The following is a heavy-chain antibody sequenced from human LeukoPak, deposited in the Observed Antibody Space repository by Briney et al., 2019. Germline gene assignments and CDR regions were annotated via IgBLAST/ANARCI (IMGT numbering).Heavy chain of an antibody. CDR3: ARAGGLQGGYYYYYGMDV. D-gene: IGHD2-21*01. CDR1: GGTFSSYA. J-gene: IGHJ6*04. CDR2: IIPIFGTA. Sequence: SVKVSCKASGGTFSSYAIGWVRQAPGQGLEWMGGIIPIFGTANYAQKFQGRVTITADKSTGTAYMELSSLRSEDTAVYYCARAGGLQGGYYYYYGMDVWGKGTTVTVSS. V-gene: IGHV1-69*06.